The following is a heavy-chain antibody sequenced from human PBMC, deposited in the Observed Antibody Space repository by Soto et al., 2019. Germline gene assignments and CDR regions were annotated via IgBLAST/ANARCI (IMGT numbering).Heavy chain of an antibody. D-gene: IGHD3-10*01. J-gene: IGHJ4*02. CDR2: INHSGST. V-gene: IGHV4-34*01. Sequence: ETLSLTCAVYGGSFSGYYWSWIRQPPGKGLEWIGEINHSGSTNYNPSLKSRVTISVDTSKNQFSLKLSSVTAADTAVYYCARMVRGVIIAYFDYWGQGTLVTVS. CDR3: ARMVRGVIIAYFDY. CDR1: GGSFSGYY.